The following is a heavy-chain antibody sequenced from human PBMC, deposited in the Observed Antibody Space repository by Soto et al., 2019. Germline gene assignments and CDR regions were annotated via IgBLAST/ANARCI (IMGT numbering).Heavy chain of an antibody. CDR2: IVVGSGNT. CDR1: GFTFTSSS. CDR3: AALGNTALEPFDY. J-gene: IGHJ4*02. Sequence: SVKVSCKASGFTFTSSSVQWVRQARGQRLEWVGWIVVGSGNTNYAQKFQERVTITRDMSTSTAYMELSSLRSEDTAVYYCAALGNTALEPFDYWGQGTLVTVSS. D-gene: IGHD5-18*01. V-gene: IGHV1-58*01.